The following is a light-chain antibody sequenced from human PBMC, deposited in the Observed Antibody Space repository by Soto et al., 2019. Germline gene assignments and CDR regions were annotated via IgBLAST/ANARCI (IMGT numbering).Light chain of an antibody. J-gene: IGKJ4*01. CDR1: QSVSSN. Sequence: EIVMTQSPATLSVSPGERATLSCRASQSVSSNLAWHQQKPGQAPRLLIYGASTRATGIPARFSVSGSGTEFTLTISSLQSEDFAVYYCQQYNNWPPLTFGGGTKVEIK. CDR2: GAS. CDR3: QQYNNWPPLT. V-gene: IGKV3-15*01.